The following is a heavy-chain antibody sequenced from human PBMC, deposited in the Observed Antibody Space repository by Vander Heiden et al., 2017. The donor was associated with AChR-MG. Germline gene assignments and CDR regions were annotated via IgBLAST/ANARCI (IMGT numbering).Heavy chain of an antibody. Sequence: QVQLQESGPGLVKPSETLSLTCAVSGYSISSGYYWGWIRQPPGKGLEWIGSIYHSGSTYYNPSLKSRVTISVDTSKNQFSLKLSSVTAADTAVYYCASSSSSWYYGWFDPWGHGTQVTVSS. V-gene: IGHV4-38-2*01. J-gene: IGHJ5*02. D-gene: IGHD6-13*01. CDR1: GYSISSGYY. CDR3: ASSSSSWYYGWFDP. CDR2: IYHSGST.